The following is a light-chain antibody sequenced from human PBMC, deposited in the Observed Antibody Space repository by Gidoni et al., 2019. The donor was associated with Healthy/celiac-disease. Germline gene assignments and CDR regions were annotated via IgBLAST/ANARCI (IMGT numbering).Light chain of an antibody. CDR2: AAS. Sequence: DIQMPQSPSSLSASVGDRVTITCRASQSIRSYLNWYQQKPGKAPKLLIYAASSLQSGVPARFSGSGSGTDFTLTISSLQPEDFATYYCQQSYSTPFTFGPGTKVEIK. CDR1: QSIRSY. V-gene: IGKV1-39*01. CDR3: QQSYSTPFT. J-gene: IGKJ3*01.